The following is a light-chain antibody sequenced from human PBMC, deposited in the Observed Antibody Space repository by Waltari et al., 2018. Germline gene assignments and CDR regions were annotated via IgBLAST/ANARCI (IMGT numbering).Light chain of an antibody. J-gene: IGKJ2*03. CDR1: ENVNNY. CDR2: KAS. V-gene: IGKV1-39*02. CDR3: QSGYDIPYS. Sequence: DIEMTQSPSSLSASVGDRVTITSRANENVNNYLNWYQQKPGKAPNLLIYKASTLQSGVPSRFSGSGSGTEYTFTISSLQSEDAAIYYCQSGYDIPYSFGRGTKVEI.